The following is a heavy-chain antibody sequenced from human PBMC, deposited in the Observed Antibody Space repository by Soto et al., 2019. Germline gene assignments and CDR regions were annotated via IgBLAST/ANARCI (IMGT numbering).Heavy chain of an antibody. V-gene: IGHV3-30*18. Sequence: QVQLVESGGGVVQPGRSLRLSCAASGFTFSSYGMHWVRQAPGKGLEWVAVISYDGSNKYYADSVKGRFTISRDNSKNTLYLQMNSLRAEDTAVYHCAKADASDIWGQGTMVTVSS. CDR3: AKADASDI. J-gene: IGHJ3*02. CDR2: ISYDGSNK. CDR1: GFTFSSYG.